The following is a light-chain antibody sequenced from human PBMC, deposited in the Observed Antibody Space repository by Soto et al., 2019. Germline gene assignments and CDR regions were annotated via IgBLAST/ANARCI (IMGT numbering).Light chain of an antibody. CDR3: QQLNSYPLT. V-gene: IGKV1-9*01. J-gene: IGKJ4*01. Sequence: DIQMTQSPSSLSACIGDRVTITCRASQTVNTYLHWYQQKPGKAPKLLIYAASTLQSGVPSRFSGSGSGTEFTLTISSLQPEDFATYYCQQLNSYPLTFGGGTKVDIK. CDR1: QTVNTY. CDR2: AAS.